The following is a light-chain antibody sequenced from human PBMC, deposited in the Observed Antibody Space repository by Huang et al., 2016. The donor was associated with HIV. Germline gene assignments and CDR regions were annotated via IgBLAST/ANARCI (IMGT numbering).Light chain of an antibody. Sequence: EIVMTQSPATLSVSPGERVTLSCRANRSVSTNLAWYQQRPGQAPRLLIYGSSTRATGIPARFSGSWSGTDFSLTISSLQSEDLALYYCHQYNNWLLSFGGGTRVDIE. CDR2: GSS. CDR1: RSVSTN. V-gene: IGKV3-15*01. J-gene: IGKJ4*01. CDR3: HQYNNWLLS.